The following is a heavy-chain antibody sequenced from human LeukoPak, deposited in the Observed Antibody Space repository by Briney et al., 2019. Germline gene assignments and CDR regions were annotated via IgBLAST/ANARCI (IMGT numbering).Heavy chain of an antibody. CDR2: ISAYNGNT. V-gene: IGHV1-18*01. D-gene: IGHD1-7*01. CDR1: GYTFTSYG. Sequence: ASVKVSCKASGYTFTSYGISLVRQAPGQGLEWMGWISAYNGNTNYAQKLQGRVTMTTDTSTSTAYMELRSLRSDDTAVYYCARVSLELPHNWFDPWGQGTLVTVSS. CDR3: ARVSLELPHNWFDP. J-gene: IGHJ5*02.